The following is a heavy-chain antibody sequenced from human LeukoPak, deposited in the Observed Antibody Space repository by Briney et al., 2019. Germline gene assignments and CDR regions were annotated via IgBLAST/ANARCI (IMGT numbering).Heavy chain of an antibody. CDR2: ISSGSSFI. Sequence: PGGSPRLSCEASGFIFSSYSMNWVRQAPGKGLEWVSSISSGSSFIHYADSVKGRFTISRDNAKNSLYLQMNSLTDEDTAVYYCARDLFGTRSWFDPWGQGTLVTVSS. J-gene: IGHJ5*02. D-gene: IGHD3-3*01. CDR3: ARDLFGTRSWFDP. CDR1: GFIFSSYS. V-gene: IGHV3-21*01.